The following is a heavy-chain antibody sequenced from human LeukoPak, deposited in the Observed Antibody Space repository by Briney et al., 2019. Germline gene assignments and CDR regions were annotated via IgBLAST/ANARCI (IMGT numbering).Heavy chain of an antibody. Sequence: GGSLRLSCAASGFTFSSYSMNWVRQAPGKGLEWVSSISSSSSYIYYADSVKGRFTISRDNAKNSLYLQMNSLRAEDTAVYYCARDSAHIVVVPAVIPPSLDNWFDPWGQGTLVTVSS. CDR2: ISSSSSYI. CDR1: GFTFSSYS. CDR3: ARDSAHIVVVPAVIPPSLDNWFDP. J-gene: IGHJ5*02. V-gene: IGHV3-21*04. D-gene: IGHD2-2*01.